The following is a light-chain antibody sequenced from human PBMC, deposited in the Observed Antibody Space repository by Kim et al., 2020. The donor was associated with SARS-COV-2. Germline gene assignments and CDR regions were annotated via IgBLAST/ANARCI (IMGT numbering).Light chain of an antibody. CDR3: HQTNSLRYT. V-gene: IGKV6D-21*02. Sequence: SVPQKEKVTITCRASQSIGSSLHWYQQKPGQSPKLLIQYVSQSISGVPSRFSGSGSGTVFTLTINSLEAEDAAVYFCHQTNSLRYTFGQGTKLEI. CDR1: QSIGSS. CDR2: YVS. J-gene: IGKJ2*01.